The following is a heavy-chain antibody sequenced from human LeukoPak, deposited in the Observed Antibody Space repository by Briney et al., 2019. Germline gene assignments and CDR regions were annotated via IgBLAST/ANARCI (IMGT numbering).Heavy chain of an antibody. CDR1: GGSISSSNW. Sequence: PSETLSLTCAVSGGSISSSNWWSWVRQPPGKGLEWIGEIYHSGSTNYNPSLKSRVTISVDKSKNQISLKLSSVTAADTAVYYCARVNPRLTTVVNPRGTLDYWGQGTLVTVSS. D-gene: IGHD4-23*01. V-gene: IGHV4-4*02. CDR2: IYHSGST. CDR3: ARVNPRLTTVVNPRGTLDY. J-gene: IGHJ4*02.